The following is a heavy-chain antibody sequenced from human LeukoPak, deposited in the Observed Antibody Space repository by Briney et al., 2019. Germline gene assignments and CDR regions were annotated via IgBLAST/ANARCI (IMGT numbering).Heavy chain of an antibody. V-gene: IGHV3-30*04. CDR1: GFTFSSYA. D-gene: IGHD2-8*01. J-gene: IGHJ4*02. CDR2: ISYDGSNK. CDR3: ARVNGNPR. Sequence: GRSLRLSCAASGFTFSSYAMHWVRQAPGKGLEWVAVISYDGSNKYYADSVKGRFTISRDNAKNSLYLQMNSLRAEDTAVYYCARVNGNPRWGQGTLVTVSS.